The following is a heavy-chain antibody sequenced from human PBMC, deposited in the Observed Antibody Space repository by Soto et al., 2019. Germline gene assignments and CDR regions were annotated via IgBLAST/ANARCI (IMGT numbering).Heavy chain of an antibody. J-gene: IGHJ4*02. CDR1: GGTFSIYA. CDR2: IIPIFGTA. Sequence: ASVKVSCKASGGTFSIYAISWVRQAPGQGREWMGGIIPIFGTANYAQKFQGRVTITADESTSTAYMELSSLRSEDTAVYYCARDRGDYYDSSGPYFDYWGQGTLVTSPQ. V-gene: IGHV1-69*13. D-gene: IGHD3-22*01. CDR3: ARDRGDYYDSSGPYFDY.